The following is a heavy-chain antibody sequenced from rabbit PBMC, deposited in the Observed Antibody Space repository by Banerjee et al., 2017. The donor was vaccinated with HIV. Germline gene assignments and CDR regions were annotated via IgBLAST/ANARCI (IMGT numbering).Heavy chain of an antibody. J-gene: IGHJ4*01. V-gene: IGHV1S45*01. CDR3: AKWGSGWEFGL. CDR1: GFSFSYKYV. Sequence: QEQLEESGGDLVQPEGSLTLTCTASGFSFSYKYVMCWVRQAPGKGLEWIACIYSGSNGNAYYASWAKGRFTISKTSSTTVTLQMTSLTAADTATYFCAKWGSGWEFGLWGPGTLVTVS. CDR2: IYSGSNGNA. D-gene: IGHD4-1*01.